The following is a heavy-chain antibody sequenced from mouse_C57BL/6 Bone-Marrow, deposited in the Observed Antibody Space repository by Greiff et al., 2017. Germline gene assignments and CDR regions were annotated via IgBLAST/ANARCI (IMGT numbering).Heavy chain of an antibody. CDR2: IYPGDGDT. Sequence: QVQLQQSGPELVKPGASVKISCKASGYAFSSSWMHWVKQRPGRGLEWIGRIYPGDGDTNYNGKFKGKATLTADKSSSTAYMQLSSLTSEDSAVYCCEMYGSSSFIAYWGQGTLVTVSA. J-gene: IGHJ3*01. CDR3: EMYGSSSFIAY. D-gene: IGHD1-1*01. V-gene: IGHV1-82*01. CDR1: GYAFSSSW.